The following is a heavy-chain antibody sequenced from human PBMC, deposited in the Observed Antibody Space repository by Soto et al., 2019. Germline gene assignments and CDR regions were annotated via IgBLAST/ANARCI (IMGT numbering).Heavy chain of an antibody. CDR2: IIPIFGTA. V-gene: IGHV1-69*12. D-gene: IGHD2-2*01. J-gene: IGHJ6*02. Sequence: QVQLVQSGAEVKKPGSSVKVSCKASGGTFSSYAISWVRQAPGQGLEWMGGIIPIFGTANYAQKFQGRVTISADESTSTAYMELSSLRSDDTDVYYCASHLGYCISTSCYEFRSGYYGMDVWGQGTTVTVSS. CDR3: ASHLGYCISTSCYEFRSGYYGMDV. CDR1: GGTFSSYA.